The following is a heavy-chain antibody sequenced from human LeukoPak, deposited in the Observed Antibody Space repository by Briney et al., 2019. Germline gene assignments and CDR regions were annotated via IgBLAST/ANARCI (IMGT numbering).Heavy chain of an antibody. J-gene: IGHJ4*02. D-gene: IGHD6-13*01. CDR3: ARRIAAAGTSFDY. Sequence: GGSLRLSCAASGFTFDDYAMSWVRQAPGKGLEWVSSINWNGDTTHYADSVKGRFTISRDNAKNSLYLQMNSLRAEDTVFYYCARRIAAAGTSFDYWGQGTLVTVSS. V-gene: IGHV3-20*04. CDR2: INWNGDTT. CDR1: GFTFDDYA.